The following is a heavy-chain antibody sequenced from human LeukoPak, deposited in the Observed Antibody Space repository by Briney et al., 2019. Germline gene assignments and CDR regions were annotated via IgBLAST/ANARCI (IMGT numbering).Heavy chain of an antibody. V-gene: IGHV4-39*01. CDR1: GGSISSSSYY. CDR3: ARGPHPYYYDSSGYYYFDY. Sequence: SETLSLTCTVSGGSISSSSYYWGWIRQPPGKGLEWIGSIYYSGSTYYNPSLKSRVTISVDTSKNQFSLKLSSVTAADTAVYYCARGPHPYYYDSSGYYYFDYWGQGTLVTVSS. CDR2: IYYSGST. D-gene: IGHD3-22*01. J-gene: IGHJ4*02.